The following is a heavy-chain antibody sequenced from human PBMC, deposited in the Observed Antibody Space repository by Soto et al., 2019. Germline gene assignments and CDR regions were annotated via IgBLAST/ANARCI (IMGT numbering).Heavy chain of an antibody. V-gene: IGHV1-24*01. Sequence: ASVKVSCKVSGYTLTELSMHWVRQAPGKGLEWMGGFDPEDGETIYAQKFQGRVTMTEDTSTDTAYMELSSLRSEDTAVYYCATAGGSDDAFDIWGQGTVVTVSS. J-gene: IGHJ3*02. CDR3: ATAGGSDDAFDI. CDR1: GYTLTELS. D-gene: IGHD1-26*01. CDR2: FDPEDGET.